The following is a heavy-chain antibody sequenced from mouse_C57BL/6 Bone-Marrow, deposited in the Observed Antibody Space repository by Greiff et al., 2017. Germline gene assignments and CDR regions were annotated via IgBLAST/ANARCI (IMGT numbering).Heavy chain of an antibody. J-gene: IGHJ4*01. D-gene: IGHD1-1*01. Sequence: VKLVESGAELARPGASVKLSCKASGYTFTSYGISWVKQRTGQGLEWIGEIYPRSGNTYYNEKFKGKATLTADKSSSTAYMELRSLTSEDSAVYFCARWALFITMDYWGQGTSVTVSS. CDR1: GYTFTSYG. CDR3: ARWALFITMDY. V-gene: IGHV1-81*01. CDR2: IYPRSGNT.